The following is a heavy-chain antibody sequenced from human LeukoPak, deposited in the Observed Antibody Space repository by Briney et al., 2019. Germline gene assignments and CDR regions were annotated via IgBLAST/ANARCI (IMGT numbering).Heavy chain of an antibody. Sequence: GASVKVSCKVSGYTLTELSMHWVRQAPGKGLEWMGGFDPEDGETIYAQKFQGRVTMTEDTSTDTAYMELSSLRSEDTAVYYCATGGYYDSSGYYTSNHFDYWGQGTLVTVSS. CDR3: ATGGYYDSSGYYTSNHFDY. D-gene: IGHD3-22*01. CDR1: GYTLTELS. J-gene: IGHJ4*02. V-gene: IGHV1-24*01. CDR2: FDPEDGET.